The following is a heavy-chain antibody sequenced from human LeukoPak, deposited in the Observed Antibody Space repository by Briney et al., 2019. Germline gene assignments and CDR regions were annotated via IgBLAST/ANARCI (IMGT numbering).Heavy chain of an antibody. Sequence: PSETLSLTCTVSGGSISSSSYYWGWIRQPPGKGLEWVSSISGGGGITNYADSVKGRFTISRDNSKYTLFLQMNSLRAEDTAVYYCAKYGVDCSSTSCYPLYYMDVWGKGTTVTVSS. D-gene: IGHD2-2*01. CDR3: AKYGVDCSSTSCYPLYYMDV. V-gene: IGHV3-23*01. CDR2: ISGGGGIT. J-gene: IGHJ6*03. CDR1: GGSISSSSYY.